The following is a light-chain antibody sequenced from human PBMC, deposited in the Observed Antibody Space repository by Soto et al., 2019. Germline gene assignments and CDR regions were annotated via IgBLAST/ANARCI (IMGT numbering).Light chain of an antibody. Sequence: QSVLTQPPSASGSPGQSLTISGTGTSSDVGAHNYVSWYQQNPGKAPKLMLYDVNKRPSGVPDRFSGSKSGNTASLTVSGLQAEDEADYYCSSYAGGNNWVFGGGTKVTVL. CDR3: SSYAGGNNWV. V-gene: IGLV2-8*01. CDR1: SSDVGAHNY. CDR2: DVN. J-gene: IGLJ3*02.